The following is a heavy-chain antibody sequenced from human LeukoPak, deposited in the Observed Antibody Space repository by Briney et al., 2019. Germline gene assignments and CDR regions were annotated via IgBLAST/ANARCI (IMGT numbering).Heavy chain of an antibody. CDR1: GFTFSSYW. CDR3: ARANYYDSGGYPAAFDY. J-gene: IGHJ4*02. D-gene: IGHD3-22*01. CDR2: INSDGSST. V-gene: IGHV3-74*01. Sequence: GGSLRLSCAASGFTFSSYWMHCVRQAPGKGLVWFSRINSDGSSTSYADSVKGRFTISRDNAKNTLFLQMNSLRAEDTAVYFCARANYYDSGGYPAAFDYWGQGTLVTVSS.